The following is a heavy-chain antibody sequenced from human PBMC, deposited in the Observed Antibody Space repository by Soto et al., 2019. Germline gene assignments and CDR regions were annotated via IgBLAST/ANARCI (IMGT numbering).Heavy chain of an antibody. CDR2: VGFEGSKK. CDR3: AREGRAYCGGDCSLFEN. V-gene: IGHV3-33*01. CDR1: GFTFSSYG. Sequence: GGSLRLSCAASGFTFSSYGMHCARQAPVKGLEGVALVGFEGSKKYYADSVKGRFTISRDNSKKTVCLQMNSLRVEDTAVYYCAREGRAYCGGDCSLFENRGQRSLVTVSS. D-gene: IGHD2-21*02. J-gene: IGHJ4*02.